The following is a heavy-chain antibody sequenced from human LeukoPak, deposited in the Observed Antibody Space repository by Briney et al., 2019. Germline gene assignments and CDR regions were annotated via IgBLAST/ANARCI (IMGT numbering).Heavy chain of an antibody. D-gene: IGHD3-9*01. J-gene: IGHJ4*02. CDR2: ISSSGSTI. CDR1: GFTFSSYE. Sequence: GGSLRLSCAASGFTFSSYEMNWVRQAPGKGLEWVSYISSSGSTIYYADSVKGRFTISRDNAKNSLYLQMNSLRAEDTAVYYCARGWDYDILTGYYPFDYWGQGTLVTVSS. CDR3: ARGWDYDILTGYYPFDY. V-gene: IGHV3-48*03.